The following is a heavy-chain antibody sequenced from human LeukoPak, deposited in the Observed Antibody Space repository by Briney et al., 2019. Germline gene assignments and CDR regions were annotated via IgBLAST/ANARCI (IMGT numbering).Heavy chain of an antibody. J-gene: IGHJ4*02. D-gene: IGHD4-17*01. CDR3: AKVWHDYGDYHAYFDY. V-gene: IGHV3-23*01. CDR2: ISGSGGST. Sequence: GGSLRLSCAASGFTFSSYAMSWVRQAPGKGLEWVSAISGSGGSTYYADSVKGRFTISRDNSKNTLYLQMNSLRAEDTAVYYCAKVWHDYGDYHAYFDYWGQGTLVTVSS. CDR1: GFTFSSYA.